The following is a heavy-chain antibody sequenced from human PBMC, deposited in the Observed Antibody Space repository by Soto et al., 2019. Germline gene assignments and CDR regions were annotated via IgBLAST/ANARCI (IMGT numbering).Heavy chain of an antibody. V-gene: IGHV5-51*01. Sequence: GESLKISCEGSGYSFTNYWIGWVRQMPGKVLEWMGIIYPGDSDTRYSPSFQGQVTFSADKSTSSAYLQWSSLKASDTAIYFCARRARGNWAFDYWGQGTLVTVSS. CDR3: ARRARGNWAFDY. D-gene: IGHD3-16*01. CDR2: IYPGDSDT. J-gene: IGHJ4*02. CDR1: GYSFTNYW.